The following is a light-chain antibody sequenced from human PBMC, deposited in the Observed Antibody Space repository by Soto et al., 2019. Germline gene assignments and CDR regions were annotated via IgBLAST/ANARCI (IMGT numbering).Light chain of an antibody. CDR3: QQYNFYPRT. Sequence: DIQMTQSPSTLSASVGDRVTITCRASQSISTWLAWYQQKPGKAPKVLMYDASNLQSGVPSRFSGSGSGTEFTLTISSLQPDDFATYYCQQYNFYPRTFGQGTKVE. J-gene: IGKJ1*01. CDR1: QSISTW. V-gene: IGKV1-5*01. CDR2: DAS.